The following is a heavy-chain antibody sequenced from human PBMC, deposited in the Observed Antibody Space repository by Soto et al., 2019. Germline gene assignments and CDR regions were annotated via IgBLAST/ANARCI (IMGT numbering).Heavy chain of an antibody. CDR2: IYYSGST. D-gene: IGHD2-8*02. CDR3: ARHLTGQFYYYYYGMDV. J-gene: IGHJ6*02. Sequence: SETLSLTCTVSGGSISSSSYYWGWIRQPPGKGLEWIGSIYYSGSTYYNPSLKSRVTISVDTSKNQFSLKLSSVTAADTAVYYCARHLTGQFYYYYYGMDVWGQGTTVTVS. CDR1: GGSISSSSYY. V-gene: IGHV4-39*01.